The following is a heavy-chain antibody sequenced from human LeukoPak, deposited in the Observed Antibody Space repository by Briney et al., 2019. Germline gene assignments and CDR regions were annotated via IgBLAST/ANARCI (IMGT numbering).Heavy chain of an antibody. Sequence: GASVKVSCKASGYTFTGYYMHWVRQAPGQGLEWMGWINPNSGGTNYAQKFQGRVAMTRDTSISTAYMELSRLRSDDTAVYYCARSRLRYFDWLPNFDYWGQGTLVTVSS. V-gene: IGHV1-2*02. D-gene: IGHD3-9*01. CDR2: INPNSGGT. CDR1: GYTFTGYY. CDR3: ARSRLRYFDWLPNFDY. J-gene: IGHJ4*02.